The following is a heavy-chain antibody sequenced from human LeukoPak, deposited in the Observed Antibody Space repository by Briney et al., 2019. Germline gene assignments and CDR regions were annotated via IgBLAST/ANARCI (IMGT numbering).Heavy chain of an antibody. D-gene: IGHD2-15*01. V-gene: IGHV1-69*13. CDR3: AAGVPAQYCSGGSCYYAY. J-gene: IGHJ4*02. CDR2: IIPIFGTA. CDR1: GGTFSSYA. Sequence: VASVKVSCKASGGTFSSYAISWVRQAPGQGLEWMGGIIPIFGTANYAQKFQGRVTITADESTSTAYMELSSLRSEDTAVYYCAAGVPAQYCSGGSCYYAYWGQETLVTVSS.